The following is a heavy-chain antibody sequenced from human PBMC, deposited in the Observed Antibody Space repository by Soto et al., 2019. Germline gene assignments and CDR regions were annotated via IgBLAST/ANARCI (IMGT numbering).Heavy chain of an antibody. CDR3: ARAPGYDFWSGYYVDWFDP. CDR2: IYYSGST. J-gene: IGHJ5*02. Sequence: SEPLSLTCSVAGGSISSYYWSWIRQPPGKGLEWIGYIYYSGSTNYNPSLKSRVTISVDTSKNQFSLKLSSVTAADTAVYYCARAPGYDFWSGYYVDWFDPWGQGTLVTVSS. V-gene: IGHV4-59*08. CDR1: GGSISSYY. D-gene: IGHD3-3*01.